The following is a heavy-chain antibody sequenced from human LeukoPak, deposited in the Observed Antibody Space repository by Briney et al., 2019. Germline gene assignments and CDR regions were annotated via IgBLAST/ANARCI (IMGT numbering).Heavy chain of an antibody. J-gene: IGHJ5*02. CDR3: ARADFIDAGPYLIGP. CDR1: GYSFTDYY. CDR2: INTKSGRT. D-gene: IGHD3-3*01. V-gene: IGHV1-2*02. Sequence: ASVKVSCKTSGYSFTDYYIHWVRQAPGQGLEWMEWINTKSGRTSSARKFQGRVTMTRDPSITTVYMDMAWLTSDDTAIYFCARADFIDAGPYLIGPWGQGTLVTVSS.